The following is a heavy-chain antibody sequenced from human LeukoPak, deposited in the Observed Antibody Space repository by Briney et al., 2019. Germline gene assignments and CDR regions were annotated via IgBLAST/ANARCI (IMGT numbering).Heavy chain of an antibody. Sequence: HAGGSLRLSCAASGFIFSNYAMSWVRQAPGEGLEWVSAIGGRDSGTYYADSVRGRFTVSRDDPKNTLYLQMNTPRAEDTAVYYCAKWGDYDILTGYYDSDYWGQGTLVTVSS. CDR3: AKWGDYDILTGYYDSDY. J-gene: IGHJ4*02. CDR1: GFIFSNYA. D-gene: IGHD3-9*01. CDR2: IGGRDSGT. V-gene: IGHV3-23*01.